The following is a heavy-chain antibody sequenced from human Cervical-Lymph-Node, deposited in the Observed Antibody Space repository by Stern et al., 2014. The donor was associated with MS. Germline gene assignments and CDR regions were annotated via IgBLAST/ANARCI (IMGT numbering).Heavy chain of an antibody. CDR3: ASGYSSSHYYFDY. CDR1: GFSFSRYA. J-gene: IGHJ4*02. Sequence: QVQLVQSGGGVVQPGRSLRLSCAASGFSFSRYAMHWVRQAPGKGLEWVALIWYDGSNPYYADSVTGRFANYRTNFKNTLYLQMNSLRAEDTAVYYCASGYSSSHYYFDYWGQGTLVTVSS. CDR2: IWYDGSNP. V-gene: IGHV3-33*01. D-gene: IGHD6-13*01.